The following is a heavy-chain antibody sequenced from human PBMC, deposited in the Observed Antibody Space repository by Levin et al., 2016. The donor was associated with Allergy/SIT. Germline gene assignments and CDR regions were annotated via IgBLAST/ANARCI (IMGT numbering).Heavy chain of an antibody. CDR3: AKVGQTYYDILTGQLNYNWFDP. CDR2: ISGSGGST. D-gene: IGHD3-9*01. V-gene: IGHV3-23*01. Sequence: VRQAPGKGLEWVSAISGSGGSTYYADSVKGRFTISRDNSKNTLYLQMNSLRAEDTAVYYCAKVGQTYYDILTGQLNYNWFDPWGQGTLVTVSS. J-gene: IGHJ5*02.